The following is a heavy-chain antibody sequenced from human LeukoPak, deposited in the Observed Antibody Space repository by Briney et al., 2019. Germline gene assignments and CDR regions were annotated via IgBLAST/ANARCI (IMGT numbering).Heavy chain of an antibody. CDR2: INHSGST. J-gene: IGHJ4*02. CDR1: GGSFSGYY. CDR3: ASQPYYDILTGYSHFDY. V-gene: IGHV4-34*01. Sequence: SETLSLTCAVYGGSFSGYYWSWIRRPPGKGLEWIGEINHSGSTNYNPSLKSRVTISVDTSKNQFSLKLSSVTAADTAVYYCASQPYYDILTGYSHFDYWGQGTLVTVSS. D-gene: IGHD3-9*01.